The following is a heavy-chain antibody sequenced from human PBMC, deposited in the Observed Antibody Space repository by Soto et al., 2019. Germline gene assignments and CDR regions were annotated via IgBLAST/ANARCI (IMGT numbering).Heavy chain of an antibody. Sequence: QLQLQESGPGLVKPSETLSLTCNVSGGSIDRSNYYWDWLRQPPGKGLEWIGTTYYNGNAYYNPSLQSPVSMSVATSKNQFSLKLVSVTAADTAVYYCARHFVAVVIKGWGYWGQGTLVTVSS. D-gene: IGHD3-10*01. J-gene: IGHJ4*02. V-gene: IGHV4-39*01. CDR3: ARHFVAVVIKGWGY. CDR1: GGSIDRSNYY. CDR2: TYYNGNA.